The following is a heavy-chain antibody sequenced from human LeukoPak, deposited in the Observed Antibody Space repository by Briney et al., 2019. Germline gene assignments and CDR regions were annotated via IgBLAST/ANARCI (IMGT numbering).Heavy chain of an antibody. CDR3: ARAGAPYGSGNYYNSDV. J-gene: IGHJ6*02. V-gene: IGHV4-59*01. CDR2: IHHSGDA. D-gene: IGHD3-10*01. CDR1: GASISSYY. Sequence: SETLSLTCTVSGASISSYYWSWIRQPPGKGLEWIGYIHHSGDANYNPSLKSRVTISVDTSKNQFSLKLSSVTAADTAVYYCARAGAPYGSGNYYNSDVWGQGTTATVSS.